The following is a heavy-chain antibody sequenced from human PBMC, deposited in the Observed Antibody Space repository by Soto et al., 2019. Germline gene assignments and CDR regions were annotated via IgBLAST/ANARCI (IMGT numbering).Heavy chain of an antibody. V-gene: IGHV3-7*01. CDR2: IKQDGSEK. Sequence: ESGGGLVQPGGSLRLSCAASGFTFSSYWMSWVRQAPGTGLEWVANIKQDGSEKYYVDSVKGRFTISRDNAKNSLYLQMNSLRAEDTAVYYCARDSKVVVAATLSWYFDLWGRGTLVTVSS. J-gene: IGHJ2*01. CDR1: GFTFSSYW. D-gene: IGHD2-15*01. CDR3: ARDSKVVVAATLSWYFDL.